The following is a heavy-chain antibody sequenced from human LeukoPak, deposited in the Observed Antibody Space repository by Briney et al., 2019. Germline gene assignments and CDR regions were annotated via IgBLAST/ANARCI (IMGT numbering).Heavy chain of an antibody. V-gene: IGHV3-21*01. Sequence: KPGGSLRLSCAASGFTFSSYSMNWVRQAPGKGLEWVSSISSSSSYIYYADSVKGRFTISRDNAKNSLYLQMNSLRAEDTAVYYCARDYLSGYYPHYYYGMDVWGQGTTVTVSS. J-gene: IGHJ6*02. CDR1: GFTFSSYS. D-gene: IGHD3-22*01. CDR3: ARDYLSGYYPHYYYGMDV. CDR2: ISSSSSYI.